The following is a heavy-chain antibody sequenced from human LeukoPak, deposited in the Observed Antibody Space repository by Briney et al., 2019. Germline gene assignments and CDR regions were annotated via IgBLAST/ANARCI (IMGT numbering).Heavy chain of an antibody. V-gene: IGHV3-9*01. D-gene: IGHD5-18*01. J-gene: IGHJ4*02. CDR2: ISWNSGSI. CDR3: ARYSYGYWYFDY. CDR1: GFTFDDYA. Sequence: GRSLRLSCAASGFTFDDYAMHWVRQAPGKGLEWVSGISWNSGSIGYADSVKGRFTISRDNAKNSLYLQMNSLRAEDTAVYYCARYSYGYWYFDYWGQGTLVTVSS.